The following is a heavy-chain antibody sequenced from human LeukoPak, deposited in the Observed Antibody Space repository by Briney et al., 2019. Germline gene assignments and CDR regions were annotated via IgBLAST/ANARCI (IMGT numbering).Heavy chain of an antibody. D-gene: IGHD3-22*01. CDR3: AGGHSSGSYFNAYHL. V-gene: IGHV3-53*01. CDR1: EFTVSSNS. Sequence: PGGSLRLSCAASEFTVSSNSMSWVRQAPGKGLEWVSGVYSGGSTFYADSVKGRFIISRDSSKNTLYLQMNTLRAEDTAVYYCAGGHSSGSYFNAYHLWGQGTMVTVYS. J-gene: IGHJ3*01. CDR2: VYSGGST.